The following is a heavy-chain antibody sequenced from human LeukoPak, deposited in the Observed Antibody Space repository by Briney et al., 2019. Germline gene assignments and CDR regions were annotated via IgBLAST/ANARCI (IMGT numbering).Heavy chain of an antibody. CDR3: XXEVIGESYYIDY. J-gene: IGHJ4*02. D-gene: IGHD3-10*01. CDR1: GGSISSYY. CDR2: IYYSGST. Sequence: PSETLSLTCTVSGGSISSYYWSWIRQPPGKGLEWIGYIYYSGSTNYNPSLKSRVTISVDTPKNQFSLKLSSVTAADTAVYYCXXEVIGESYYIDYWGQGTLATVSP. V-gene: IGHV4-59*01.